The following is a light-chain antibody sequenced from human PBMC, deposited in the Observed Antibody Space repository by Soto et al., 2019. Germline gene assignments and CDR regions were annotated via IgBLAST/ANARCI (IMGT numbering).Light chain of an antibody. V-gene: IGLV2-23*01. CDR1: SSDVGSYNL. Sequence: QSVLTQPASVSGSPGQSITISCTGTSSDVGSYNLVSWYQQHPGKAPKLMIYEGSKRPSWVSNRFSGSKSGNTASLTISGLQAEDESDYYCCSYGGSSPYVFGTGTKLTVL. CDR3: CSYGGSSPYV. CDR2: EGS. J-gene: IGLJ1*01.